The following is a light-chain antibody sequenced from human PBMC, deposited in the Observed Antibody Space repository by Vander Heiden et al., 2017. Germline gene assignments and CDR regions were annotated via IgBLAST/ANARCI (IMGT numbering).Light chain of an antibody. CDR2: AAS. J-gene: IGKJ1*01. CDR1: QGISSY. Sequence: DIQSTQYPSFLSASVGDRVTITCRASQGISSYLARYQQQPGKAPKLLIYAASTLQSGGPSWFSGSGSGTEFSLTISSLQPEDFATYYCQQLNSCPRTFGQGTKVEIK. CDR3: QQLNSCPRT. V-gene: IGKV1-9*01.